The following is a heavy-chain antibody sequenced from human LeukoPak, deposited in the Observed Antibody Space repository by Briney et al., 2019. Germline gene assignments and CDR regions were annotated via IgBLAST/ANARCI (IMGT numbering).Heavy chain of an antibody. Sequence: GGSLRLSCAASGFTFSSYAMSWVRQAPGKGLEWVSAISGSGGSTYYADSVKGRFTISRDNFKNTLYLQMNSLRAEDTAVYYCAKDPRHDYSNYYFDYWGQGTLVTVSS. D-gene: IGHD4-4*01. J-gene: IGHJ4*02. V-gene: IGHV3-23*01. CDR1: GFTFSSYA. CDR2: ISGSGGST. CDR3: AKDPRHDYSNYYFDY.